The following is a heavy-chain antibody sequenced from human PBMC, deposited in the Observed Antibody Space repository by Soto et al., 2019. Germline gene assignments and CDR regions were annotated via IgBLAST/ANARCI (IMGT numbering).Heavy chain of an antibody. CDR2: ISYDGSNK. D-gene: IGHD5-18*01. CDR1: GFTFSSYG. V-gene: IGHV3-30*18. CDR3: AKDQVQLWFRDFDY. Sequence: PGGSLRLSCAASGFTFSSYGMHWVRQAPGKGLEWVAVISYDGSNKYYADSVKGRFTISRDNSKNTLYLQMNSLRAEDTAVYYCAKDQVQLWFRDFDYWGQGTLVTVSS. J-gene: IGHJ4*02.